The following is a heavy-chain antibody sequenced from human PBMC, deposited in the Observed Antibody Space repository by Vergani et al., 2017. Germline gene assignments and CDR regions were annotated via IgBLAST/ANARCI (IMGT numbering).Heavy chain of an antibody. Sequence: EVQLVESGGGLVQPGGSLRLSCAASGFTFSSYWMSWVRQAPGKGLEWVANIKQDGSEKYYVDSVKGRFTISRDNAKNSLYLQMNSLRAEDTAVYYCARDSAAAGTPFDYWGQGTLVTGSS. J-gene: IGHJ4*02. CDR2: IKQDGSEK. CDR1: GFTFSSYW. V-gene: IGHV3-7*01. D-gene: IGHD6-13*01. CDR3: ARDSAAAGTPFDY.